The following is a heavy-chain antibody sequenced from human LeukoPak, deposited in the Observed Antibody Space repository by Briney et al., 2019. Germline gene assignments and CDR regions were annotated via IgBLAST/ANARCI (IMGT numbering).Heavy chain of an antibody. Sequence: SETLSLTGFVYGVSFSAYFWCWIRQPQGKGLGWIGEINEGGRTTYNASLKNRVTISVDTAKCQFSMKLSSVTAADTAVYYCVRVGGICTSTGCYFDQYYYMDAWGKGTTVTVSS. CDR2: INEGGRT. CDR1: GVSFSAYF. D-gene: IGHD2-2*01. V-gene: IGHV4-34*01. J-gene: IGHJ6*03. CDR3: VRVGGICTSTGCYFDQYYYMDA.